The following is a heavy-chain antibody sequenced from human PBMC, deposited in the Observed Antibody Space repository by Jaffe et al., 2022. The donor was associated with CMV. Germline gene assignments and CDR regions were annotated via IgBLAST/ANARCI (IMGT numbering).Heavy chain of an antibody. Sequence: QVQLVQSGAEVKKPGASVKVSCKASGYTFTSYYMHWVRQAPGQGLEWMGIINPSGGSTSYAQKFQGRVTMTRDTSTSTVYMELSSLRSEDTAVYYCARGVRDWGSGYYYYMDVWGKGTTVTVSS. CDR1: GYTFTSYY. D-gene: IGHD7-27*01. CDR3: ARGVRDWGSGYYYYMDV. V-gene: IGHV1-46*01. CDR2: INPSGGST. J-gene: IGHJ6*03.